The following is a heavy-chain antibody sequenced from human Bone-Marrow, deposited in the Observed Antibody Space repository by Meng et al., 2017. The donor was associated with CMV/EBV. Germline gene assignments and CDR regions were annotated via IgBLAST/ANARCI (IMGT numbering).Heavy chain of an antibody. Sequence: QGQLQQWGAGLLKPSETLSLTCAVYGGSFSGYYWSWIRQPPGKGLEWIGEINHSGSTNYNPSLKSRVTISVDTSKNQFSLKLSSVTAADTAVYYCARVLPPGNWFDPWGQGTLVTVSS. CDR1: GGSFSGYY. CDR3: ARVLPPGNWFDP. D-gene: IGHD3-10*01. CDR2: INHSGST. J-gene: IGHJ5*02. V-gene: IGHV4-34*01.